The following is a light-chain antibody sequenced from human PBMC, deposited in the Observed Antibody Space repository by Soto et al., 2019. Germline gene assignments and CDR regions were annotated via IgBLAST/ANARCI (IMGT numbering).Light chain of an antibody. CDR2: WAS. V-gene: IGKV4-1*01. J-gene: IGKJ1*01. CDR3: QQYYGSPRT. Sequence: DIVMMHYPDSLAVPLSDRATINSKSRQSVLYSPNNESYLAWYHQKPGQPPKLLVDWASTRASGVPDRFSGSGSGTDFALTISSLQAEDVAVYYCQQYYGSPRTIGQGTKVDFK. CDR1: QSVLYSPNNESY.